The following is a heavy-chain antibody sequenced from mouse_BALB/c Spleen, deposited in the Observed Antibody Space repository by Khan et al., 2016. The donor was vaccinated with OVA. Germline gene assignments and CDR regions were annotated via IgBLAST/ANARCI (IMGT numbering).Heavy chain of an antibody. Sequence: QVQLQQSGGDLMKPGTSVKISCKATGYTFSSYWIEWVKQRPGHGLEWIGQIFPGSVSTTYNEKFKGKATFTADTSSNTAHMQLRSLTSEDSAVYCCASGGYGWFAYWGQGTLVTVSA. V-gene: IGHV1-9*01. CDR2: IFPGSVST. D-gene: IGHD2-2*01. CDR3: ASGGYGWFAY. J-gene: IGHJ3*01. CDR1: GYTFSSYW.